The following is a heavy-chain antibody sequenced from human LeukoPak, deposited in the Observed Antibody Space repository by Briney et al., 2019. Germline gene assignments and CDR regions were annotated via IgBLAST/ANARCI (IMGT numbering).Heavy chain of an antibody. CDR2: ISGSGGST. J-gene: IGHJ4*02. V-gene: IGHV3-23*01. CDR3: ATHPRSAWDRFVGRLDY. CDR1: GFTFSSYA. Sequence: GASLRLSCAVSGFTFSSYAMSWVRQAPGKGLEWVSAISGSGGSTYYADSVKGRFTISRDNSKNTLYLQMNSLRAEDTAVYYCATHPRSAWDRFVGRLDYWGQGTLVTVSS. D-gene: IGHD3-10*01.